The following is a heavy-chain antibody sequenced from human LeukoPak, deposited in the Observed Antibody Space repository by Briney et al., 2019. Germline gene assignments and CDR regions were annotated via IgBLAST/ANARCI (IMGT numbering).Heavy chain of an antibody. CDR2: INQDGSEK. V-gene: IGHV3-7*01. D-gene: IGHD6-13*01. J-gene: IGHJ3*02. CDR3: AGPASVYSDAFDI. CDR1: GFTFTTYW. Sequence: PGGSLRLSCAASGFTFTTYWMSWVRQAPGKGLEWVANINQDGSEKYFVDSVKGRFTISRDNSKNTLYLQMNSLRAEDTAVYYCAGPASVYSDAFDIWGQGTMVTVSS.